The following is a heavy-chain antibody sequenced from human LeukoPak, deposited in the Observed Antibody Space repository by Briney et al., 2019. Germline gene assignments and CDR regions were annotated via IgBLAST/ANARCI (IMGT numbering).Heavy chain of an antibody. CDR2: IYSGGST. J-gene: IGHJ3*02. CDR1: GFTVSSNY. V-gene: IGHV3-66*01. Sequence: GGSLRLSCAASGFTVSSNYMSWVRQAPGKGLEWVSVIYSGGSTYYADSVKGRFTISRDNSENTLYLQMNSLRAEDTAVYYCARDLFLSAFDIWGQGTMVTVSS. CDR3: ARDLFLSAFDI.